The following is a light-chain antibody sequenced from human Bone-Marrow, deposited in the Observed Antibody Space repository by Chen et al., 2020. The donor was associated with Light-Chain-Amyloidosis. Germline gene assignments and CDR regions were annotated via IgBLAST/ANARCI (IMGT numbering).Light chain of an antibody. CDR1: NIGSTS. V-gene: IGLV3-21*02. CDR2: DDR. CDR3: QVWDRSSDRPV. Sequence: SYVLTQPSSVSVAPGQTATIACGGNNIGSTSVHWYQQTPGQAPLLVVYDDRERPAGIPERLSGSNSGNTATLTISRVEAGDEADYYCQVWDRSSDRPVFGGGTKLTVL. J-gene: IGLJ3*02.